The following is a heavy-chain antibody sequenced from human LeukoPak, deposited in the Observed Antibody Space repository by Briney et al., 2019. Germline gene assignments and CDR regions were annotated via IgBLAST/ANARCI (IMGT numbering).Heavy chain of an antibody. CDR3: ARDQFSGSQLHY. D-gene: IGHD1-26*01. CDR2: ITPSGRSN. Sequence: ASVTVSFTASGYTFTVYYMHWVRQAPEQRSEWMRIITPSGRSNSYPQTVQGRVTMTRDTSTSTVYMELSSLRSEATAVYYCARDQFSGSQLHYWGQGTLVTVSS. V-gene: IGHV1-46*01. J-gene: IGHJ4*02. CDR1: GYTFTVYY.